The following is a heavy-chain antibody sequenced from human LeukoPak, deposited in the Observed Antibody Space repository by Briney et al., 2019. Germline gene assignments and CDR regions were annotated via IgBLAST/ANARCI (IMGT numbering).Heavy chain of an antibody. CDR1: GFTFSSYS. J-gene: IGHJ5*02. Sequence: GGSLRLSCAASGFTFSSYSMNWVRQAPGKGLEWVSSISSSSSYIYYADSVKGRFTISRGNAKNSLYLQMNSLRAEDTAVYYCARDSLAARPQNWFDPWGQGTLVTVSS. CDR3: ARDSLAARPQNWFDP. V-gene: IGHV3-21*01. D-gene: IGHD6-6*01. CDR2: ISSSSSYI.